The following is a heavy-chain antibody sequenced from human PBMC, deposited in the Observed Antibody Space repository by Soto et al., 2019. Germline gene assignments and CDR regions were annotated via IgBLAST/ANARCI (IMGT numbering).Heavy chain of an antibody. J-gene: IGHJ4*02. CDR1: GFTFSSYA. Sequence: GGSLRLSCAASGFTFSSYAMSWVRQAPGKGLEWVSAISGSGGSTYYADSVKGRFTISRDNSKNTLYLQMNSLRAEDTAVYYCAKDHYDFWSGRLFDYWGQGTLVTVSS. D-gene: IGHD3-3*01. CDR2: ISGSGGST. CDR3: AKDHYDFWSGRLFDY. V-gene: IGHV3-23*01.